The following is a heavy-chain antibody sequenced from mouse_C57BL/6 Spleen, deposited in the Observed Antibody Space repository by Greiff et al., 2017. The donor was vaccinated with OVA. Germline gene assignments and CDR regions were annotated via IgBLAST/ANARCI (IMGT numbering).Heavy chain of an antibody. CDR1: GYTFTEYT. D-gene: IGHD4-1*02. V-gene: IGHV1-62-2*01. Sequence: VKLMESGAELVKPGASVKLSCKASGYTFTEYTIHWVKQRSGQGLEWIGWFYPGSGSIKYNEKFKDKATLTADKSSSTVYMELSRLTSEDSAVYFCARHEANWDSFAYWGQGTLVTVSA. CDR2: FYPGSGSI. J-gene: IGHJ3*01. CDR3: ARHEANWDSFAY.